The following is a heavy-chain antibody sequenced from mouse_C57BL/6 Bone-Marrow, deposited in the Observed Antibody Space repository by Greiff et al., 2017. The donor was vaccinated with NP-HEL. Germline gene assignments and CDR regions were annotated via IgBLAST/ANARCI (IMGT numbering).Heavy chain of an antibody. J-gene: IGHJ4*01. CDR2: ISDGGSYT. CDR1: GFTFSSYA. V-gene: IGHV5-4*01. Sequence: EVQGVESGGGLVKPGGSLKLSCAASGFTFSSYAMSWVRQTPEKRLEWVATISDGGSYTYYPDNVKGRFTISRDNAKNNLYLQMSHLKSEDTAMYYCARVVGGNYDYAMDYWGQGTSVTVSS. D-gene: IGHD2-1*01. CDR3: ARVVGGNYDYAMDY.